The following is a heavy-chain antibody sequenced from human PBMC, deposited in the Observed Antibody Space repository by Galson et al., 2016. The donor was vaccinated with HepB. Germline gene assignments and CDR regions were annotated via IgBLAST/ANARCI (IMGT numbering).Heavy chain of an antibody. CDR3: AKNRYDYGPLED. D-gene: IGHD4/OR15-4a*01. J-gene: IGHJ4*02. CDR2: ISGSAVYT. CDR1: GFTFHNYG. V-gene: IGHV3-23*01. Sequence: SLRVSCAASGFTFHNYGMSWVRQAPGKGLEWVSSISGSAVYTNYADSVKGRFTISRDNSETTLHLQMDSLRAEDTAVYYCAKNRYDYGPLEDWGQGTLVTVSS.